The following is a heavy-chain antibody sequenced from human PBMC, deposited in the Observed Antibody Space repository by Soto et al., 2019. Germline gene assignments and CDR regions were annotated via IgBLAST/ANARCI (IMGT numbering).Heavy chain of an antibody. D-gene: IGHD3-22*01. J-gene: IGHJ4*02. CDR2: IYYSGST. CDR3: ARATYYYDSSGYNYFDY. Sequence: KTSETLSLTCTVSGGSISSGDYYWSWIRQPPGKGLEWIGYIYYSGSTYYNPCLKSRVTISVDTSKNQFSLKLSSVTAADTAVYYCARATYYYDSSGYNYFDYWGQGTLVTVSS. V-gene: IGHV4-30-4*01. CDR1: GGSISSGDYY.